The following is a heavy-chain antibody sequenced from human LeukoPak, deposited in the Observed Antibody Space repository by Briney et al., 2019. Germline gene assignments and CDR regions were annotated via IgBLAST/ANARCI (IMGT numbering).Heavy chain of an antibody. V-gene: IGHV4-4*02. CDR1: GGSISSSNW. CDR3: ARDLVVTAGPYYYYGMDV. Sequence: SETLSLTCAVSGGSISSSNWWSWVRQPPGKGLEWSGEIYHSGSTNYNPSLNSRVTISVDKSKNHFSLKLSSVTAADTAVYYCARDLVVTAGPYYYYGMDVWGQGTTVTVSS. CDR2: IYHSGST. D-gene: IGHD2-21*02. J-gene: IGHJ6*02.